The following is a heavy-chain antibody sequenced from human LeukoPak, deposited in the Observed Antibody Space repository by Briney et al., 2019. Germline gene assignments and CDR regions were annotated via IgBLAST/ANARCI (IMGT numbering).Heavy chain of an antibody. CDR3: ARKQSRAGAAGGTFDY. J-gene: IGHJ4*02. CDR1: GGSISSSPYY. CDR2: IYYSGST. D-gene: IGHD6-13*01. Sequence: SETLSLTCTVSGGSISSSPYYWGWIRQPPGKGLEWIGSIYYSGSTYYNPSLKSRVTISVDTSKNRFSLRLTSVTAADTAVYYCARKQSRAGAAGGTFDYWGQGTLVTVSS. V-gene: IGHV4-39*07.